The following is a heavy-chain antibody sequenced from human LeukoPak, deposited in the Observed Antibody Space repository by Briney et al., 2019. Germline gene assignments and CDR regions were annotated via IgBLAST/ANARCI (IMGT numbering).Heavy chain of an antibody. J-gene: IGHJ6*03. CDR2: NSWNSGTT. CDR3: AKVAVPTPGRYHMDV. D-gene: IGHD7-27*01. Sequence: PCGFPGLSCSASGFRFYGLSIHLVRPAPGEGLELGLGNSWNSGTTGYADSVKGRFTISRDSAKNSLYLQMNSLRAEDTALYYCAKVAVPTPGRYHMDVWGKGTPVTVSS. V-gene: IGHV3-9*01. CDR1: GFRFYGLS.